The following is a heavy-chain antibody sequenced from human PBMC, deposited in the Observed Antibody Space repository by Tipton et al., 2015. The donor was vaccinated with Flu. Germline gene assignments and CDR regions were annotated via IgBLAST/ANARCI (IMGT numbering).Heavy chain of an antibody. J-gene: IGHJ5*02. D-gene: IGHD3-22*01. CDR2: IIPIFGTA. CDR3: ARGPNYYDSSGSKKNWFDP. Sequence: VQSGAEVKKPGSSVKVSCKASGGTFSSYAISWVRQAPGQGLEWMGGIIPIFGTANYAQKFQGRVTITADESTSTAYMELSSLRSEDTAVYYCARGPNYYDSSGSKKNWFDPWGQGTLVTVSS. CDR1: GGTFSSYA. V-gene: IGHV1-69*01.